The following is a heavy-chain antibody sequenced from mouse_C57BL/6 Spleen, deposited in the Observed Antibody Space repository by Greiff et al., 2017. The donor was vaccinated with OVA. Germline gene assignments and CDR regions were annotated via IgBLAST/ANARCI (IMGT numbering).Heavy chain of an antibody. V-gene: IGHV1-26*01. CDR3: ARNGLAMDY. CDR2: INPNNGGT. Sequence: VQLQQSGPELVKPGASVKISCKASGYPFTDYYMNWVKQSHGKSLEWIGDINPNNGGTSYNQKFKGKATLTVDKASSTAYMELRSLTSEDSAVYYCARNGLAMDYWGQGTTLTVSS. CDR1: GYPFTDYY. J-gene: IGHJ2*01. D-gene: IGHD1-1*02.